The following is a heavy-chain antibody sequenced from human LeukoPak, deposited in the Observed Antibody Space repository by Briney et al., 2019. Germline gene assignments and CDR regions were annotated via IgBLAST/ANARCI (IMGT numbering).Heavy chain of an antibody. Sequence: GGPLRLSCAASGFTFSSYAMHWVRQAPGKGLEWVAVISYDGSNKYYADSVKGRFTISRDNSKNTLYLQMNSLRAEDTAVYYCARSSGSRWLQLDGGNWFDPWGQGTLVTVSS. CDR2: ISYDGSNK. J-gene: IGHJ5*02. CDR3: ARSSGSRWLQLDGGNWFDP. V-gene: IGHV3-30-3*01. D-gene: IGHD5-24*01. CDR1: GFTFSSYA.